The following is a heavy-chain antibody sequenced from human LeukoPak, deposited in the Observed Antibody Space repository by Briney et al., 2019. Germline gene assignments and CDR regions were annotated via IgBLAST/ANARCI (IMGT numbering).Heavy chain of an antibody. Sequence: SETLSLTCAVYGVSFSGYYWSWLRQPPGKGLEWIGDINHSGSTYYNQSLKSRVTISVDTSKKQFSLKLSSVTAADTAVYYCARGIVVVAATLSVGYYYMDVWGKGTTVTVSS. J-gene: IGHJ6*03. CDR3: ARGIVVVAATLSVGYYYMDV. V-gene: IGHV4-34*01. CDR2: INHSGST. D-gene: IGHD2-15*01. CDR1: GVSFSGYY.